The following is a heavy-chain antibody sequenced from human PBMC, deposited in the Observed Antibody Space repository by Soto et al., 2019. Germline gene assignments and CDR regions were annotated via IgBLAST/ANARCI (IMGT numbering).Heavy chain of an antibody. CDR1: GYSFTSYW. D-gene: IGHD6-13*01. CDR3: ARRRIAAHPESYYYGMDV. Sequence: GESLKISCKGSGYSFTSYWISWVRQMPGKGLEWMGRIDPSDSYTNYSPSFQGHVTISADKSISTAYLQWSSLKASDTAMYYCARRRIAAHPESYYYGMDVWGQGTTVTVSS. J-gene: IGHJ6*02. CDR2: IDPSDSYT. V-gene: IGHV5-10-1*01.